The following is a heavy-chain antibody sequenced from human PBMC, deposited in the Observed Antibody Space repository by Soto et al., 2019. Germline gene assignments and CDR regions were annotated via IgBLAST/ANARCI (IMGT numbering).Heavy chain of an antibody. CDR3: AREGYYDSRGYPYGIDV. V-gene: IGHV3-30-3*01. D-gene: IGHD3-22*01. J-gene: IGHJ6*02. CDR1: GFNFSDYV. CDR2: ISFDGSNE. Sequence: GGSLRLSCTASGFNFSDYVVHWVRQVPGRGLEWMAFISFDGSNEYYADFVKGRFTISRDNSKNMIYLQLNSLRADDAAVYFCAREGYYDSRGYPYGIDVWGQGTTVTVSS.